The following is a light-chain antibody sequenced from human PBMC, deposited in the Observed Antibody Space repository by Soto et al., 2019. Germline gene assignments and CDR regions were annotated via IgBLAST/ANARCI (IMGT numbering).Light chain of an antibody. Sequence: EVVLTQSPATLSLSPCERAALTRSASQSVSSSYLAWYQQKPGQAPRLLIYGASSRATGIPDRFSGSGSGTDFTLTISRLEPEDFAVYYCQQYGNSPFTFGPGTKVDIK. CDR3: QQYGNSPFT. J-gene: IGKJ3*01. V-gene: IGKV3-20*01. CDR1: QSVSSSY. CDR2: GAS.